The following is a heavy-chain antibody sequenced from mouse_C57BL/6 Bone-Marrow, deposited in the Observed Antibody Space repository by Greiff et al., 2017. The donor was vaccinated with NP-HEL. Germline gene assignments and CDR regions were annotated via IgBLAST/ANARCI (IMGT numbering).Heavy chain of an antibody. CDR2: INPSTGGT. Sequence: VQLKQSGPELVKPGASVKISCKASGYSFTGYYMNWVKQSPEKSLEWIGEINPSTGGTTYNQKFKAKATLTVDKSSSTAYMQLKSLTSEDSAVYYCARWVYYGNYAGYFDVWGTGTTVTVSS. V-gene: IGHV1-42*01. D-gene: IGHD2-1*01. CDR1: GYSFTGYY. CDR3: ARWVYYGNYAGYFDV. J-gene: IGHJ1*03.